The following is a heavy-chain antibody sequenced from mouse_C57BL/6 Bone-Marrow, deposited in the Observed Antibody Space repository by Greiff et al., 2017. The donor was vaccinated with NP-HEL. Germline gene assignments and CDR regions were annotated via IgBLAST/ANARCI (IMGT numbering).Heavy chain of an antibody. D-gene: IGHD1-1*01. CDR3: TRSYYGSSPYWYFDV. V-gene: IGHV1-15*01. CDR1: GYTFTDYE. J-gene: IGHJ1*03. CDR2: IDSETGGT. Sequence: VKLMESGAELVRPGASVTLSCKASGYTFTDYEMHWVKQTPVHGLEWIGAIDSETGGTAYNQKFKGKAILTADKSSSTAYMELRSLTSDASAVYYCTRSYYGSSPYWYFDVWGTGTTVTVSS.